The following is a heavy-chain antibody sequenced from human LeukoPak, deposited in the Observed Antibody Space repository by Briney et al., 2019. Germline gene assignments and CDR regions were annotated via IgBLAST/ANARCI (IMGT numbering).Heavy chain of an antibody. Sequence: SETLSLTCTVSSASVSSYYWSWVRQPPGGGLEWIGYISNSGSPSYNPSFKSRVTFSADTSKNHLSLKLNSVTPADTAVYFCVRGGAGPLRDWGQGTLVTVSS. J-gene: IGHJ1*01. D-gene: IGHD3-16*01. CDR1: SASVSSYY. CDR2: ISNSGSP. V-gene: IGHV4-59*02. CDR3: VRGGAGPLRD.